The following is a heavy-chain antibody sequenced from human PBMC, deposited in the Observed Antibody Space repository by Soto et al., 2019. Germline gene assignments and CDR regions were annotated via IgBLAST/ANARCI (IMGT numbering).Heavy chain of an antibody. V-gene: IGHV3-23*01. Sequence: GGSLRLSCADSGFRFSSYSMSWVRQTPGKGLEWVAAITATGDRTYYADSVTGRFTISRDNSKKTHYLQMTSLRAEDTAMYYCATMNGYFEYWGQGTPVTSPQ. J-gene: IGHJ4*02. D-gene: IGHD3-22*01. CDR1: GFRFSSYS. CDR3: ATMNGYFEY. CDR2: ITATGDRT.